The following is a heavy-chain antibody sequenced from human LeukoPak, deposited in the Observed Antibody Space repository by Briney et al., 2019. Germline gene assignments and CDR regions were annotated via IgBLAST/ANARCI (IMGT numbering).Heavy chain of an antibody. D-gene: IGHD5-24*01. CDR3: ATSSYTEMATIKDAFDI. CDR2: ISAYNGNT. Sequence: GASVKVSCKASGYTFTSYGISWVRQAPGQGLEWMGWISAYNGNTNYAQKLQGRVTMTRDTSTSTVYMELSSLRSEDTAVYYCATSSYTEMATIKDAFDIWGQGTMVTVSS. CDR1: GYTFTSYG. V-gene: IGHV1-18*01. J-gene: IGHJ3*02.